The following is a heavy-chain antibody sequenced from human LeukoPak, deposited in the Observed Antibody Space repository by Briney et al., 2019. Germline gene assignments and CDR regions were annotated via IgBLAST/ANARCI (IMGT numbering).Heavy chain of an antibody. CDR2: INWNGNTI. CDR3: AKNGDRGAYCSGGSCYPYYYYYMDV. V-gene: IGHV3-20*04. D-gene: IGHD2-15*01. Sequence: PGGSLRLSCAASGFTFDDYDISCVRQAPGKGLEWVSHINWNGNTIDYADSVKGRFTISRDNAKNSLYLQMNSLRAEDAAIYYCAKNGDRGAYCSGGSCYPYYYYYMDVWGKGTTVTISS. CDR1: GFTFDDYD. J-gene: IGHJ6*03.